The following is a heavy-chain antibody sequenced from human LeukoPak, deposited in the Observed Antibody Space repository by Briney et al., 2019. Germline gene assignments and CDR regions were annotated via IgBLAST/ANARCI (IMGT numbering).Heavy chain of an antibody. V-gene: IGHV3-21*01. Sequence: PGGSQRLSCAASGFSFSSYTMNWVRQAPGKGLEWVSIISSSSSYIYYADSVKGRFTISRDNAENALYLQMNSLRVEDTAVYYCARDGRCGGDCYASWGQGTLVTVSS. J-gene: IGHJ4*02. CDR1: GFSFSSYT. CDR2: ISSSSSYI. CDR3: ARDGRCGGDCYAS. D-gene: IGHD2-21*02.